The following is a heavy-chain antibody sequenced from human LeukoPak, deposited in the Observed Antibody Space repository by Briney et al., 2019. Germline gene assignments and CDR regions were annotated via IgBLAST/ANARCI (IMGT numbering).Heavy chain of an antibody. V-gene: IGHV1-69*13. CDR3: ARVGLGYCSSTSCYFDY. J-gene: IGHJ4*02. D-gene: IGHD2-2*01. CDR1: GGTFSSYA. CDR2: IIPIFGTA. Sequence: ASVKVSCKASGGTFSSYAIRWVRQAPGQGLEWMGGIIPIFGTANYAQKFQGRVTITADESTSTVYMELSSLRSEDTAVYYCARVGLGYCSSTSCYFDYWGQGTLVTVSS.